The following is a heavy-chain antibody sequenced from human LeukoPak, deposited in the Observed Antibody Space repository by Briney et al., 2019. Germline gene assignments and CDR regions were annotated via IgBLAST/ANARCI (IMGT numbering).Heavy chain of an antibody. V-gene: IGHV3-72*01. CDR3: ARDTRDGIDY. Sequence: GGSLRLSCAASGFAFSDHYMDWVRQAPGKGLEWVGRTRNKADSYTTDYAASVKGRFTISRDDSKNSLFLQMNGLRTEDTAVYYCARDTRDGIDYWGQGTLVTVSS. D-gene: IGHD5-24*01. CDR2: TRNKADSYTT. J-gene: IGHJ4*02. CDR1: GFAFSDHY.